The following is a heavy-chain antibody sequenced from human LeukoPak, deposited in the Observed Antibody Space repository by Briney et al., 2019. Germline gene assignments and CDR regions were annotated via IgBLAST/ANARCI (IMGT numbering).Heavy chain of an antibody. CDR2: IRYDSTKK. CDR3: AKGGAYDYLWGVSRWRDS. D-gene: IGHD3-16*01. CDR1: GFTFSTYG. V-gene: IGHV3-30*02. Sequence: GGSLRLSCAASGFTFSTYGMHWVRQAPGKGLEWVAFIRYDSTKKYYADSVKGRFTISRDNSKNTLYLQMNSLRVEDTAVHYCAKGGAYDYLWGVSRWRDSWGQGTLVTVSS. J-gene: IGHJ5*01.